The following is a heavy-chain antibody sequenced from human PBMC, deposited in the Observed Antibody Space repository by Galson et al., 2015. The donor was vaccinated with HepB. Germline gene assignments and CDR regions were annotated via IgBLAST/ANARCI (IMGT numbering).Heavy chain of an antibody. J-gene: IGHJ3*01. Sequence: SLRLSCAASGFTFSNYAMSWVRQAPGKGLEWVAIISDGGASTYYADSVRGRFTIYRDNSKDTLFLQKSSLRDEDTALYSSAKEGGFCIGDHCPKGDAFDLWGQGTMVTISS. CDR1: GFTFSNYA. CDR2: ISDGGAST. V-gene: IGHV3-23*01. CDR3: AKEGGFCIGDHCPKGDAFDL. D-gene: IGHD2-15*01.